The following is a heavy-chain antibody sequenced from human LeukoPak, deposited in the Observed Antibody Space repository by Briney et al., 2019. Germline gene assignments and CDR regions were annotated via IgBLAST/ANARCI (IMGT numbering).Heavy chain of an antibody. Sequence: GGSLRLSCTASGFTFGDYAMTWFRQAPGKGLEWVSFIRSKAYGATTEYAASVKGRFTISRDDSKSIAYLQMNSLKTEDKAVYYCSRRDYSNHGGAFDIWGQGTMVTVSS. D-gene: IGHD4-11*01. CDR1: GFTFGDYA. V-gene: IGHV3-49*03. CDR2: IRSKAYGATT. J-gene: IGHJ3*02. CDR3: SRRDYSNHGGAFDI.